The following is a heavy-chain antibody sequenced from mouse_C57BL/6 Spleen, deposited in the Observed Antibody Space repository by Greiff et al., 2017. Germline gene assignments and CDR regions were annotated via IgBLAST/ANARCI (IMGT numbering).Heavy chain of an antibody. CDR3: ARYYGSSYWYFDV. D-gene: IGHD1-1*01. CDR2: INPNNGGT. J-gene: IGHJ1*03. CDR1: GYTFTDYN. V-gene: IGHV1-18*01. Sequence: VQLQQSGPELVKPGASVKIPCKASGYTFTDYNMDWVKQSHGKSLEWIGDINPNNGGTIYNQKFKGQATLTVDKSSSTAYMELRSLTSEDTAVYYCARYYGSSYWYFDVWGTGTTVTVSS.